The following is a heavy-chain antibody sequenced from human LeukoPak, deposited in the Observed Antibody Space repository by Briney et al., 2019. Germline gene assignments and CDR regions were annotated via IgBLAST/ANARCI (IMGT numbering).Heavy chain of an antibody. D-gene: IGHD1-26*01. CDR2: IYYNGNT. Sequence: ETSETLSLTCSVSDGSINSYYWNWIRRPPGKGLEWIGYIYYNGNTNYSPSLKSQVTMSVDTSKNLFSLKVSSVTAADTAVYYCARGRSNYYGMDVWGQGTTVTVSS. CDR3: ARGRSNYYGMDV. V-gene: IGHV4-59*01. CDR1: DGSINSYY. J-gene: IGHJ6*02.